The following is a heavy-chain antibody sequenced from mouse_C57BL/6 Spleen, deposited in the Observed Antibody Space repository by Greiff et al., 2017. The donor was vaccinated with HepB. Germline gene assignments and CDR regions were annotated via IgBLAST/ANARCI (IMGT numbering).Heavy chain of an antibody. D-gene: IGHD3-3*01. CDR2: IWWDDDK. Sequence: QVTLKESGPGILQPSQTLSLTCSFSGFSLSTFGMGVGWIRQPPGKGLEWLALIWWDDDKYYNPAQMSRPTISKDTSKNQEILKITKVDAAYTATYYCARIAREAGRFAYWGQGTLVTVSA. CDR1: GFSLSTFGMG. J-gene: IGHJ3*01. V-gene: IGHV8-8*01. CDR3: ARIAREAGRFAY.